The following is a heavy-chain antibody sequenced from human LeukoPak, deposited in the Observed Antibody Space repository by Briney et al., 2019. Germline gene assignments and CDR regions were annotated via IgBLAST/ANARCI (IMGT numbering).Heavy chain of an antibody. D-gene: IGHD5-24*01. Sequence: SETLSLTCTVFGGSISSYYWSWIRQPAGKGLEWIGRIYTSGSTNYNPSLKSRVTMSVDTSKNQFSLKLSSVTAADTAVYYCARLDGRRDGYNLRLLFDYWGQGTLVTVSS. V-gene: IGHV4-4*07. CDR1: GGSISSYY. CDR3: ARLDGRRDGYNLRLLFDY. J-gene: IGHJ4*02. CDR2: IYTSGST.